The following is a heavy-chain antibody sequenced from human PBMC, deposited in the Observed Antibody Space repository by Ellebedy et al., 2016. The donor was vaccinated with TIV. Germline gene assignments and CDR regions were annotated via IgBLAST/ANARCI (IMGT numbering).Heavy chain of an antibody. CDR3: ARSRGDYFPDY. CDR2: IYFSGTT. CDR1: GGSISSGTYY. V-gene: IGHV4-31*03. D-gene: IGHD2/OR15-2a*01. Sequence: LRLXXTVSGGSISSGTYYWSWIRQHPGKGLEWIGNIYFSGTTYYNPSLKSRVTISVDTSKNQFSLTLSSVTAADTAVYYCARSRGDYFPDYWGQGTLVTVSS. J-gene: IGHJ4*02.